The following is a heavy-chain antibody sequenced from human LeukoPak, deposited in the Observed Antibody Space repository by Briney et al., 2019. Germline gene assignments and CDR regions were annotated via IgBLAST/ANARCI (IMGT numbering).Heavy chain of an antibody. Sequence: PGGSLRLSCAASGFTFSSYAMHWVRQAPGKGLEYVSAVSSNGGSTYYANSVKGRFTTSRDNSKNTLYLQMNSLRAEDTAVYYCARGTLYGDHGGYFDYWGQGTLVTVSS. V-gene: IGHV3-64*01. D-gene: IGHD4-17*01. CDR1: GFTFSSYA. CDR3: ARGTLYGDHGGYFDY. CDR2: VSSNGGST. J-gene: IGHJ4*02.